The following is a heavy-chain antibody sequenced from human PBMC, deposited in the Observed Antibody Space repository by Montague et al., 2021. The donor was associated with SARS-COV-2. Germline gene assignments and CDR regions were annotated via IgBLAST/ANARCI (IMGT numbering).Heavy chain of an antibody. Sequence: SLRLSCAASGFTFSSYAMHWVRQAPGTGLEWVAVISYDGSNKYYADSVKGRFTISRDNSKNTLYLQMNSLRAEDTAVYYCARGRYCSSTSCYGYYYGMDVWGQGTTVTVSS. CDR2: ISYDGSNK. V-gene: IGHV3-30*04. CDR3: ARGRYCSSTSCYGYYYGMDV. D-gene: IGHD2-2*01. CDR1: GFTFSSYA. J-gene: IGHJ6*02.